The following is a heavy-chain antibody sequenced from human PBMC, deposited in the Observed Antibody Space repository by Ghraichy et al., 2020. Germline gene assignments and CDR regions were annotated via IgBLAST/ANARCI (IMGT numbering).Heavy chain of an antibody. CDR1: GGSFSGYY. Sequence: GSLSLTCAVYGGSFSGYYWSWIRQPPGKGLEWIGEINHSGSTNYNPSLKSRVTISVDTSKNQFSLKLSSVTAADTAVYYCARGRLLVYFDYWGQGTLVTVSS. J-gene: IGHJ4*02. D-gene: IGHD6-6*01. CDR2: INHSGST. CDR3: ARGRLLVYFDY. V-gene: IGHV4-34*01.